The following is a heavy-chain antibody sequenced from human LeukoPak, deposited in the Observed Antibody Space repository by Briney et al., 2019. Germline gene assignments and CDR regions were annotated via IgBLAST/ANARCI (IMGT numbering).Heavy chain of an antibody. CDR2: IYYNGTT. J-gene: IGHJ4*02. CDR3: ARKGGLFDY. D-gene: IGHD2-15*01. V-gene: IGHV4-59*01. Sequence: SETLSLTCTVSGCSIRYYYWSWIRQSPGKGLEWIGYIYYNGTTNYNPSLKSRVTISVDMSKNQFSLKMSSVTAADTAVYYCARKGGLFDYWGQGRLVTVSS. CDR1: GCSIRYYY.